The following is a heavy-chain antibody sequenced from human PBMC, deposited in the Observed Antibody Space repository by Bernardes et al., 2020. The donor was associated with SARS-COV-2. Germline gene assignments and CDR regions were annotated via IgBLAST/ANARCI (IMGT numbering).Heavy chain of an antibody. J-gene: IGHJ5*02. CDR2: ISGDGSNT. V-gene: IGHV3-74*01. CDR1: GFTFSSYW. CDR3: ARDLGYCTNGVCSP. D-gene: IGHD2-8*01. Sequence: GGSLRLSCAASGFTFSSYWMHWVRQVPGKGLVWVSRISGDGSNTNYADSVKGRFTISRDNAKNMLFLQMSGLRAEDTAMYYCARDLGYCTNGVCSPWGQGTLVTVSS.